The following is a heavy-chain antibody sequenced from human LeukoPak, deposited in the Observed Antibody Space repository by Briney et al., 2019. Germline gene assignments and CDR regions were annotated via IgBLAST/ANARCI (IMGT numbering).Heavy chain of an antibody. CDR2: ISYDGSNK. D-gene: IGHD2-2*01. V-gene: IGHV3-30*03. Sequence: PGGSLRLSCAASGFTFSSYGMHWVRQAPGKGLEWVAVISYDGSNKYYADSVKGRFTISRDNSKNTLYLQMNSLRAEDTAVYYCARGSCSSSSCYPLDYWGQGTLVTVSS. CDR3: ARGSCSSSSCYPLDY. J-gene: IGHJ4*02. CDR1: GFTFSSYG.